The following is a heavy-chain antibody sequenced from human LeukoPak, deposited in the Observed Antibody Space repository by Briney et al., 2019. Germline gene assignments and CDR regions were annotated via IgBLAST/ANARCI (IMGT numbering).Heavy chain of an antibody. CDR1: GGSITTYY. J-gene: IGHJ5*02. Sequence: SETLSLTCNVSGGSITTYYWSWIRQPAGKGLEWIGRIHSGGVTTYNPSFKSRVTMSVDTSKNHVSLILNSVTAADTARYYCARTQSGLGWFGPWGQGTLVTVSS. V-gene: IGHV4-4*07. CDR2: IHSGGVT. CDR3: ARTQSGLGWFGP.